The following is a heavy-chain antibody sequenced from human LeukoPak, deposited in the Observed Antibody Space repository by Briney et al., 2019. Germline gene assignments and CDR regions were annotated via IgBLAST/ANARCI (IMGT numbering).Heavy chain of an antibody. D-gene: IGHD3-10*01. CDR3: ARGMVRGYYGMDV. CDR2: IYSGGST. CDR1: GFIFSNYW. J-gene: IGHJ6*02. V-gene: IGHV3-53*01. Sequence: PGGSLRLSCAASGFIFSNYWMTWVRQAPGKGLEWVSVIYSGGSTYYADSVKGRFTISRDNSKNTLYLQMNSLRAEDTAVYYCARGMVRGYYGMDVWGQGTTVTVSS.